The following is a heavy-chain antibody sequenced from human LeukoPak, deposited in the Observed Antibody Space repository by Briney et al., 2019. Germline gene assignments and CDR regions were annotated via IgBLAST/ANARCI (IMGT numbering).Heavy chain of an antibody. CDR2: INPNSGGT. D-gene: IGHD5-12*01. CDR3: AGEGYSGQRGY. CDR1: GYTFTGYY. Sequence: ASVKVSCKASGYTFTGYYTHWVRQAPGQGLEWMGWINPNSGGTNYAQKFQGRVTMTRDTSISTAYMELSSLKSDDTAVYYCAGEGYSGQRGYWGQGTLVTVSS. J-gene: IGHJ4*02. V-gene: IGHV1-2*02.